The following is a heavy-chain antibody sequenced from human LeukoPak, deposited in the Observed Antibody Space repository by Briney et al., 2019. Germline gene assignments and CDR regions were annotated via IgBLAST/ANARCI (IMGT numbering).Heavy chain of an antibody. CDR2: INSDGTTT. Sequence: GGSLRLSCAASGFIFSNYWMYWVRQAPGKGLVWVSRINSDGTTTTYADSVKGRFTISRDNAENTLYLQMSSLTAEDTAVYYCARVRGGYYSDFWGQGTLVTVSS. J-gene: IGHJ4*02. D-gene: IGHD3-22*01. CDR3: ARVRGGYYSDF. CDR1: GFIFSNYW. V-gene: IGHV3-74*01.